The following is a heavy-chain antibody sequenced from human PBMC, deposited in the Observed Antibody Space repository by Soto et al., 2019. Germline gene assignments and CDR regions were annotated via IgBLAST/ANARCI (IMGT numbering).Heavy chain of an antibody. J-gene: IGHJ6*02. V-gene: IGHV3-30*18. Sequence: PGGSLRLSCAASGFTFSSYGMHWVRQAPGKGLEWVAVISYDGSNKYYADSVKGRFTISRDNSKNTLYLQMNSLRAEDTAVYYCAKGEIAAAGRYYYGMDVWGQGTKCTVSS. D-gene: IGHD6-13*01. CDR1: GFTFSSYG. CDR3: AKGEIAAAGRYYYGMDV. CDR2: ISYDGSNK.